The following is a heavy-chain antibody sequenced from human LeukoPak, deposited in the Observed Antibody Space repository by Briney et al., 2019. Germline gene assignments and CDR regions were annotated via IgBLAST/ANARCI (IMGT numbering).Heavy chain of an antibody. Sequence: GGSLRLSCAASGFTFSIYNMNWVRQAPGEGPEWLSFISTDSKYIYYADSVKGRFTISRDNGKNSLFLQMNSLRVEETAVYYCARGDYGGFDYWGQGTLVTVSS. V-gene: IGHV3-21*01. CDR1: GFTFSIYN. CDR2: ISTDSKYI. D-gene: IGHD4/OR15-4a*01. CDR3: ARGDYGGFDY. J-gene: IGHJ4*02.